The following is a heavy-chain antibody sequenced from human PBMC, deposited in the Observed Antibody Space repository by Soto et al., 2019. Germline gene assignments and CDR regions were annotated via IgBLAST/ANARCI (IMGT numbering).Heavy chain of an antibody. CDR2: ISYDGSNK. D-gene: IGHD2-2*01. CDR3: ANGPAIVLVPAAMNYYYGMDV. CDR1: GFTFSSYG. J-gene: IGHJ6*02. V-gene: IGHV3-30*18. Sequence: QVQLVESGGGVVQPGRSLRLSCAASGFTFSSYGMHWVRQAPGKGLEWVAVISYDGSNKYYADSVKGRFTISRDNCKNTLHLQMNSLRAEDTAVYYCANGPAIVLVPAAMNYYYGMDVWGQGTTVTVSS.